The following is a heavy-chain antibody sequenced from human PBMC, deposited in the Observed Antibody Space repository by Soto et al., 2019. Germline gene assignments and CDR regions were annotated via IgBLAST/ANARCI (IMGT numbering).Heavy chain of an antibody. CDR1: GGSMRNYF. J-gene: IGHJ4*02. Sequence: SETLSLTCTASGGSMRNYFWTWIRQPPGKGLEWIGYIHYSGTTSFFPSYNPSLRSRVTISEVTSKNQFSLKLLSVTTADTAVYFCAAGEASSRNLAPYYLDFWGQGTLVTVSS. CDR3: AAGEASSRNLAPYYLDF. V-gene: IGHV4-59*01. D-gene: IGHD6-13*01. CDR2: IHYSGTT.